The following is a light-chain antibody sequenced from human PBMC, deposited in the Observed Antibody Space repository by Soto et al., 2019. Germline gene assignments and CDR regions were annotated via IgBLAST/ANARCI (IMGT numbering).Light chain of an antibody. CDR3: QQYGNSPLT. V-gene: IGKV3-20*01. Sequence: ETVLTQSPGTLSLSQGERATLSCRASQIVSINYLAWYQQKPGQAPRLLIYGASSRATGIPDRFSGSGSGTDFTLTISRLEPEDFAVYYCQQYGNSPLTFGPGTKVDIK. CDR2: GAS. CDR1: QIVSINY. J-gene: IGKJ3*01.